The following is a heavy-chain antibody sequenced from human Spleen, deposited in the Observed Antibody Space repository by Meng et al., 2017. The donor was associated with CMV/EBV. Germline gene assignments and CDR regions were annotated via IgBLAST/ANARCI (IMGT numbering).Heavy chain of an antibody. J-gene: IGHJ4*02. CDR2: INAGNGNT. V-gene: IGHV1-3*01. CDR3: ASGTGALGSVDS. D-gene: IGHD1-26*01. CDR1: EYTFTSYA. Sequence: QVQLVQTGAKVNKPGASLKVPCKASEYTFTSYAMHWVRQASGQRLEWMGWINAGNGNTKYSQKFQGRVTITRDTSASTAYMYLCSLRSEETAEYDWASGTGALGSVDSPGQGTLVTVSS.